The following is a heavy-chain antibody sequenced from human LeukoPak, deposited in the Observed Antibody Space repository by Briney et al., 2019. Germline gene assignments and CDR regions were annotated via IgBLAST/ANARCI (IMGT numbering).Heavy chain of an antibody. Sequence: GASVKVSCKASGYTFTSYGISWVRQAPGQGLEWMGWISAYNGNTNYAQKLQGRVTMTTDTSTSTAYMELRSLRSDDTAVYYCARVNIVVVPAALDRWGRGTLVTVSS. J-gene: IGHJ4*02. D-gene: IGHD2-2*01. CDR3: ARVNIVVVPAALDR. V-gene: IGHV1-18*01. CDR1: GYTFTSYG. CDR2: ISAYNGNT.